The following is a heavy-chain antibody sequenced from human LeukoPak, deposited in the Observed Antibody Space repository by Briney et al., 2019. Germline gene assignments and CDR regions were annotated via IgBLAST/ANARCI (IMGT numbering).Heavy chain of an antibody. CDR3: ASANGITGTTGLSWFDP. CDR2: IIPIFGTA. Sequence: ASVKVSCKASGGTLSSYAISWVRQAPGQGREWMGGIIPIFGTANYAQKFQGRVTITADKSTSTAYMELSSLRSEDTAVYYCASANGITGTTGLSWFDPWGQGTLVTVSS. J-gene: IGHJ5*02. V-gene: IGHV1-69*06. CDR1: GGTLSSYA. D-gene: IGHD1-7*01.